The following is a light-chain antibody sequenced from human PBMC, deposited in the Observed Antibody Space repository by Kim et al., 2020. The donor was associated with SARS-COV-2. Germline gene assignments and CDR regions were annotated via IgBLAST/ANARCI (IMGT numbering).Light chain of an antibody. CDR2: DIS. Sequence: RAGATCSGRDSHTSNYYLRWYQQNARQPTMLINYDISRRAASIPRSSSGGASGTYFTLTSSSLEHEDVADYCCQQRHRRPITFGGGTKVDIK. CDR3: QQRHRRPIT. V-gene: IGKV3-11*01. CDR1: HTSNYY. J-gene: IGKJ4*01.